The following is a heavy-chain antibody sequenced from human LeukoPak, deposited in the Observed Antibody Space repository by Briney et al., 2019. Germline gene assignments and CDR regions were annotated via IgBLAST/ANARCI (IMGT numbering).Heavy chain of an antibody. CDR2: INPNSGGT. CDR1: GYTFTGYY. V-gene: IGHV1-2*02. Sequence: GASVKVSCKASGYTFTGYYMHWVRQAPGQGLEWMGWINPNSGGTNYAQKFQGRVTMTRDTSISTAYMELSRLRSDDTAVYYCAREWADLGYCSSTSCYGYDAFDIWGQGTMVTVSS. J-gene: IGHJ3*02. D-gene: IGHD2-2*01. CDR3: AREWADLGYCSSTSCYGYDAFDI.